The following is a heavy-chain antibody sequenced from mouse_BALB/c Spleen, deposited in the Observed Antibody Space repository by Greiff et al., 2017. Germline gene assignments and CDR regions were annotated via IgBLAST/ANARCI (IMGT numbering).Heavy chain of an antibody. V-gene: IGHV1-69*02. Sequence: QVQLQQSGAELVRPGASVKLSCKASGYTFTSYWINWVKQRPGQGLEWIGNIYPSDSYTNYNQKFKDKATLTVDKSSSTAYMQLSSPTSEDSAVYYCTRYYGNRGAMDYWGQGTSVTVSS. J-gene: IGHJ4*01. CDR1: GYTFTSYW. D-gene: IGHD2-1*01. CDR2: IYPSDSYT. CDR3: TRYYGNRGAMDY.